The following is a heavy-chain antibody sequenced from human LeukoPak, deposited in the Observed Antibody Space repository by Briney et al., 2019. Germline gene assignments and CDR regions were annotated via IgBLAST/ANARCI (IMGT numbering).Heavy chain of an antibody. CDR3: AAGVGSYYYYMDV. CDR1: GGSISSGSYY. V-gene: IGHV4-61*02. D-gene: IGHD2-8*01. Sequence: SQTLSPTCTVSGGSISSGSYYWSWIRQPAGKGLEWIGRIYTSGSTNYNPSLKSRVTISVDTSKNQFSLKLSSVTAADTAVYYCAAGVGSYYYYMDVWGKGTTVTISS. J-gene: IGHJ6*03. CDR2: IYTSGST.